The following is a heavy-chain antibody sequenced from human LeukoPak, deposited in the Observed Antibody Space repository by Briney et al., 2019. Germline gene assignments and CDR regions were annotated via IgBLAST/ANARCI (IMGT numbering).Heavy chain of an antibody. D-gene: IGHD1-26*01. CDR1: GFTFSSYA. J-gene: IGHJ4*02. V-gene: IGHV3-30-3*01. CDR3: ASPSGSYSPYYFDY. Sequence: GRSLRLSCAASGFTFSSYAMHWVRQAPGKGLEWVAVISYDGSNKYYADSVKGRFTISRDNSKNTLYLQMNSLRAEDTAVYYCASPSGSYSPYYFDYWGQGTLVTVSS. CDR2: ISYDGSNK.